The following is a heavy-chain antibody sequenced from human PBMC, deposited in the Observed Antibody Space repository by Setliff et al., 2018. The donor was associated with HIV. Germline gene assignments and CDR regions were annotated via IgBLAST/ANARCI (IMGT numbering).Heavy chain of an antibody. CDR2: IDYSGSA. V-gene: IGHV4-39*01. Sequence: PSETLSLTCTVSGGSIRSSDYYWGWIRQPPGKGLEWIGSIDYSGSAYYNPSLKSRVTISVDTSKNQFSLKLRSVTAADTAIYYCARGRDYTGSWFRPFYLDFWGHGNLVTVSS. J-gene: IGHJ4*01. D-gene: IGHD3-3*01. CDR1: GGSIRSSDYY. CDR3: ARGRDYTGSWFRPFYLDF.